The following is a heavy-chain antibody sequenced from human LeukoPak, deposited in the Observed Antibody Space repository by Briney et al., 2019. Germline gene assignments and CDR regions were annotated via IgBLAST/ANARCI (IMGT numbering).Heavy chain of an antibody. Sequence: SETLSLTCTGTGCSIINYHWSWIRQPPGKGLDWIGHIYYSGSTNYNLSIMRGVTISVDTSKSQFCLKLSSVTAADTSVYYCARVRITMVRGVPRGYFDYWGQGTLVTVSS. CDR3: ARVRITMVRGVPRGYFDY. CDR1: GCSIINYH. D-gene: IGHD3-10*01. V-gene: IGHV4-59*12. J-gene: IGHJ4*02. CDR2: IYYSGST.